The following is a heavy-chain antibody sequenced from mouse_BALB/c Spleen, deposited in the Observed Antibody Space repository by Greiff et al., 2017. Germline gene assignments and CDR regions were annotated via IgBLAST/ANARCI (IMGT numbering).Heavy chain of an antibody. D-gene: IGHD1-1*01. CDR2: ISSGSSTI. CDR3: ARHGSSYNYYAMDY. V-gene: IGHV5-17*02. CDR1: GFTFSSFG. Sequence: EVQGVESGGGLVQPGGSRKLSCAASGFTFSSFGMHWVRQAPEKGLEWVAYISSGSSTIYYADTVKGRFTISRDNPKNTLFLQMTSLRSEDTAMYYCARHGSSYNYYAMDYWGQGTSVTVSS. J-gene: IGHJ4*01.